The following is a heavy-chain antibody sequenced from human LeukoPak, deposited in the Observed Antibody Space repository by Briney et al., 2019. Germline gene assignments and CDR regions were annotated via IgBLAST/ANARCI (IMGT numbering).Heavy chain of an antibody. V-gene: IGHV3-30*03. CDR1: GFTFSSYG. Sequence: QPGGSLRLTCAASGFTFSSYGMHWVRQAPGEGLEWVAVISYDGSNKYYADSVKGRFTFSRDNSKNTLYLQMNSLRSEDTAVYYCAREGFTVTASADYYYGMHVWGQGTTVTVSS. CDR3: AREGFTVTASADYYYGMHV. CDR2: ISYDGSNK. D-gene: IGHD4-17*01. J-gene: IGHJ6*02.